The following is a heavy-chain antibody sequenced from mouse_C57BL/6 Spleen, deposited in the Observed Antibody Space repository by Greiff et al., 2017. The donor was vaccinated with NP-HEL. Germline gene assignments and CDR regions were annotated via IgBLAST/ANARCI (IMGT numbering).Heavy chain of an antibody. Sequence: EVHLVESGGGLVKPGGSLKLSCAASGFTFSDYGMHWVRQAPEKGLEWVAYISSGSSTIYYADTVKGRFTISRDNAKNTLFLQMTSLRSEDTAMYYCARRPYYGSSYVYWYFDVWGTGTTVTVSS. J-gene: IGHJ1*03. V-gene: IGHV5-17*01. CDR2: ISSGSSTI. CDR3: ARRPYYGSSYVYWYFDV. D-gene: IGHD1-1*01. CDR1: GFTFSDYG.